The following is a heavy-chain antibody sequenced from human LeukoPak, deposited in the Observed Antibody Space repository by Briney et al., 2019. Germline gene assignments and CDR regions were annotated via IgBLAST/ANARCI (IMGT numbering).Heavy chain of an antibody. V-gene: IGHV3-7*01. CDR3: ARDIPSGFYTPDY. Sequence: GGSLRLSCVASGFTFSDYWMSWVRQAAGRGLEWVANIETDGDQKNYVASVKGRFAISRDNARNSLYLQMNRLRDEDTAVYYCARDIPSGFYTPDYWGRGTLVTVSS. CDR2: IETDGDQK. CDR1: GFTFSDYW. D-gene: IGHD5-12*01. J-gene: IGHJ4*02.